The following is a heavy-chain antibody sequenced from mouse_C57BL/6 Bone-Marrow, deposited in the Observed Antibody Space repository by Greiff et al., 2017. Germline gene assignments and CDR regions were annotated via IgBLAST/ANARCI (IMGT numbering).Heavy chain of an antibody. Sequence: LQQSGAELVRPGASVKMSCKASGYTFTSYNMHWVQQTPRQGLEWIGAINPGNGDTSYTQTFKGKATLTVDKSSSTAYMQLSSLTSEDSAVYFCARWDGKWCAVDYWGQGTSVTVSS. CDR1: GYTFTSYN. CDR3: ARWDGKWCAVDY. J-gene: IGHJ4*01. D-gene: IGHD1-3*01. CDR2: INPGNGDT. V-gene: IGHV1-12*01.